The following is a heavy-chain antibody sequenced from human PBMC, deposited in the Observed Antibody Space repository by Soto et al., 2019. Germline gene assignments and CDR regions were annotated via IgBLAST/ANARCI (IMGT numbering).Heavy chain of an antibody. CDR2: ISYDGSNE. V-gene: IGHV3-30-3*01. J-gene: IGHJ4*02. CDR3: ARGHSSGWGHFDY. D-gene: IGHD6-19*01. Sequence: QVQLVDSGGGVVQPGRSLRLSCAASGFTFSSYAMHWVRLAPGKGLEWVAFISYDGSNEYYADSVKGRFTIFRDNSKDMLYLQMSSLRAEDTAVYSCARGHSSGWGHFDYWGQGTLVTVSS. CDR1: GFTFSSYA.